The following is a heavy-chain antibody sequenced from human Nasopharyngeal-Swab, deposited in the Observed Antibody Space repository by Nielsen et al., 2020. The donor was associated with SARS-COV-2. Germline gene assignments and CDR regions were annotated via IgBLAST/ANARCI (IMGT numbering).Heavy chain of an antibody. CDR3: AKDIYSSSWTPWYYYYGMDA. J-gene: IGHJ6*02. Sequence: GGSLRLSCAASGFTFDDYTMHWVRQAPGKGLEWVSLISWDGGSTYYADSVKGRFTISRDNSKNSLYLQMNSLRTEDTALYYCAKDIYSSSWTPWYYYYGMDAWGQGTTVTVSS. CDR1: GFTFDDYT. V-gene: IGHV3-43*01. D-gene: IGHD6-13*01. CDR2: ISWDGGST.